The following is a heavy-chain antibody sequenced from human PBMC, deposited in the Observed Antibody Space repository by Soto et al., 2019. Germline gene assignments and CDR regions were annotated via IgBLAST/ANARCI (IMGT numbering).Heavy chain of an antibody. CDR2: FTPILGVA. Sequence: QVQLVQSGAEVKQPGSSVKVSCKAYGVTFNNSTVNWVRQAPGQGLEWMGRFTPILGVANNAQKLQGRLTLSVEKAASTDYMELSSLRSEDTAVYYFARPSTTATGGVEHWGQGTLVIVSS. J-gene: IGHJ4*02. V-gene: IGHV1-69*02. D-gene: IGHD2-8*02. CDR3: ARPSTTATGGVEH. CDR1: GVTFNNST.